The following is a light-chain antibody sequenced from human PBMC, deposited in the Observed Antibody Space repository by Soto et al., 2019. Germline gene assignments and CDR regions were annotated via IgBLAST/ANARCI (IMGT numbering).Light chain of an antibody. CDR3: QQRYDWPVT. CDR1: QSVSSN. J-gene: IGKJ5*01. V-gene: IGKV3-11*01. CDR2: DAS. Sequence: EIVMTQSAATLSASPGERVTLSCRASQSVSSNLVWYHQKPGQAPRLLIYDASTRATGIPARYSGSGYGTDFNLTISSLEPEDFSVYYCQQRYDWPVTFGQGTRLEIK.